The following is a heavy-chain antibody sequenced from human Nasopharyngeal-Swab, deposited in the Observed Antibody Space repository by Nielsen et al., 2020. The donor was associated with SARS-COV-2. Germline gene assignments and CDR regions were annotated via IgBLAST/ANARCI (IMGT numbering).Heavy chain of an antibody. D-gene: IGHD3-10*01. CDR2: INAGNGNT. V-gene: IGHV1-3*01. CDR3: ARATKTYYYGSGSYYNYGMDV. J-gene: IGHJ6*02. Sequence: ASAKVSCNASGYTFTSYAMHWVRHAPGQRREWMGWINAGNGNTKYSQKFQGRVTITRDTSASTAYMELSSLRSEDTAVYYCARATKTYYYGSGSYYNYGMDVWGQGTTVTVSS. CDR1: GYTFTSYA.